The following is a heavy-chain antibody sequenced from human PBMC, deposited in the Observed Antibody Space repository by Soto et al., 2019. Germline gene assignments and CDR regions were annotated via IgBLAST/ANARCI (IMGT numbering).Heavy chain of an antibody. V-gene: IGHV4-39*01. D-gene: IGHD3-3*01. CDR1: TASISSSSYY. J-gene: IGHJ4*02. CDR3: ARSSIKPPVFMYPFDS. CDR2: IYYSGST. Sequence: SETLSLTCTVSTASISSSSYYWGWIRQPPGKGLEWIGSIYYSGSTYYNPSLKSRVTISVDTSKNQFSLKLNSVTAADTAVYYCARSSIKPPVFMYPFDSWSQGTLVTVSS.